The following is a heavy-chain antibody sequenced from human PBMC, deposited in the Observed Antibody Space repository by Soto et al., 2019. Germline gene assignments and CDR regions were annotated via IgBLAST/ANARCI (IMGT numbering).Heavy chain of an antibody. J-gene: IGHJ4*02. CDR1: GGSISGGGDY. CDR3: ARGLTMLRGVMDS. D-gene: IGHD3-10*01. V-gene: IGHV4-31*03. CDR2: IYYTGGA. Sequence: QVQLQESGPGLVKPSQTLALTCTVSGGSISGGGDYWSWIRQHPGKGLEWIRYIYYTGGAYYNPSLKSRAILSLDTSKSQFSLNLTSVTAADTAVYYCARGLTMLRGVMDSWGQGTLVTVSS.